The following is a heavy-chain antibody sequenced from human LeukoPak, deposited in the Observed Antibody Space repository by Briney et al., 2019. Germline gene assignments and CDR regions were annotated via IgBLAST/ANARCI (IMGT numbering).Heavy chain of an antibody. D-gene: IGHD1-26*01. V-gene: IGHV1-58*02. CDR3: ARLIPQKWELPGKWFDP. Sequence: ASVKVSCKASGFTFTSSAMQWVRQARGQRLEWIGWIVVGSGNTNYAQKFQERVTITRDMSTSTAYMELSSLRSEDTAVYYCARLIPQKWELPGKWFDPWGQGTLVTVSS. J-gene: IGHJ5*02. CDR1: GFTFTSSA. CDR2: IVVGSGNT.